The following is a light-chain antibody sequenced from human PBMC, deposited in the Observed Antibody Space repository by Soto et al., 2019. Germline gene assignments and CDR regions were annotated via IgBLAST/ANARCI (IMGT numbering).Light chain of an antibody. Sequence: EVLMTQSPVTLSLSPGETATLSCGASQSVGDKLAWYQQKPGQAPRLLIFAASSRDSGIPARFSGSGSGTEFTPTISSLQYEDFAAYYCHQYNEWPWTFGQGTKVEV. CDR3: HQYNEWPWT. V-gene: IGKV3-15*01. CDR1: QSVGDK. J-gene: IGKJ1*01. CDR2: AAS.